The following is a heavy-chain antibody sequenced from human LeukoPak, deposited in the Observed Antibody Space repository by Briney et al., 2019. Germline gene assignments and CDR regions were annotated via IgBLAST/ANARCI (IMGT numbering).Heavy chain of an antibody. CDR3: GRDLNWGAFDI. Sequence: GGSLRLSCAASGFIFNNYAWSWVRQTPGKGLEWVSAISGSGRNTYYADSVKGRFTISRDNSRSMVWLQMNSLTAEDTAMYYCGRDLNWGAFDIRGLGTLVTVSS. V-gene: IGHV3-23*01. J-gene: IGHJ3*02. CDR1: GFIFNNYA. CDR2: ISGSGRNT. D-gene: IGHD7-27*01.